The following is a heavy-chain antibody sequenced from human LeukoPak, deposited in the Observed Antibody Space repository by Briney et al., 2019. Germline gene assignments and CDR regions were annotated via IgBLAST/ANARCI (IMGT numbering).Heavy chain of an antibody. Sequence: ASVKDSCQASGYTFTGYYMHWVRQAPGQGLEWMGWINPNSGGTNYAQKFQGRVTMTRDTSISTAYMELSRLRSDDAAVYYCARSRYCSSTSCRIYYYYMDVWGQGTLVTVSS. CDR1: GYTFTGYY. D-gene: IGHD2-2*01. CDR3: ARSRYCSSTSCRIYYYYMDV. J-gene: IGHJ6*03. V-gene: IGHV1-2*02. CDR2: INPNSGGT.